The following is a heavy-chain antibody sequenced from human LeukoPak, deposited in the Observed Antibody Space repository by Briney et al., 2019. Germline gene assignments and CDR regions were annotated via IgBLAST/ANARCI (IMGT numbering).Heavy chain of an antibody. CDR1: GFTFSSYG. CDR2: ISYDGSNK. J-gene: IGHJ3*02. D-gene: IGHD3-22*01. CDR3: ARTTFDYYDSSGYGMNAFDI. V-gene: IGHV3-30*03. Sequence: PGGSLRLSCAASGFTFSSYGMHWVRQAPGKGLEWVAVISYDGSNKYYADSVKGRFTISRDNSKNTLYLQMNSLRAEDTAVYYCARTTFDYYDSSGYGMNAFDIWGQGTMVTVSS.